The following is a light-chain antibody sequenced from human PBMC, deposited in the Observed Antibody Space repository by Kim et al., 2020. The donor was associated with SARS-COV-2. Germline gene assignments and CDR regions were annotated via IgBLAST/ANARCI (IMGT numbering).Light chain of an antibody. CDR1: SGHNNYP. J-gene: IGLJ3*02. CDR2: VNSDGSH. Sequence: AVKLTCTLGSGHNNYPIAGNQQQPEKGPRYLMKVNSDGSHMRVNGIPDRFSSSSSGAERYLTISNLQSEDEADYYCQTWGTGIWVFGGGTQLNVL. V-gene: IGLV4-69*01. CDR3: QTWGTGIWV.